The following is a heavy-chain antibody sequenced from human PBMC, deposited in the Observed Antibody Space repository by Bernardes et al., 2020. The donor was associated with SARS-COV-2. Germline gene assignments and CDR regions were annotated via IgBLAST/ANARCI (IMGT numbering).Heavy chain of an antibody. CDR1: GGSISSSSYY. CDR3: ARLGSSGRKPDY. V-gene: IGHV4-39*01. Sequence: SETLSLTCTASGGSISSSSYYWGRIRQPPGKGLVWIVSIYYSGSTYYNSSLKSRVTISVDTTKNQFSQKLSSVTAADTAVYYCARLGSSGRKPDYWGQGTLVTVSS. D-gene: IGHD6-19*01. J-gene: IGHJ4*02. CDR2: IYYSGST.